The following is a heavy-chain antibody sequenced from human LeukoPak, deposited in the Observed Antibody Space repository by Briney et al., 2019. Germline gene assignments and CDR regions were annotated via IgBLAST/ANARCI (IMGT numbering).Heavy chain of an antibody. J-gene: IGHJ4*02. Sequence: ASVKVSCKASGYTFTTYYMHWVRQAPGQGLEWMGIINPSSGSTSYAQKFQGRVTMTRDTSTSTVYMELSSLRSEDTAIYYCARVLGAHRYGSIDHWGQGTLVRVSS. D-gene: IGHD5-18*01. CDR3: ARVLGAHRYGSIDH. CDR1: GYTFTTYY. V-gene: IGHV1-46*01. CDR2: INPSSGST.